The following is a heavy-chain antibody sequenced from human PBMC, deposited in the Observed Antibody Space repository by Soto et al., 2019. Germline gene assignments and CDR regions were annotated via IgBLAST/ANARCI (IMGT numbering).Heavy chain of an antibody. CDR2: ISYDGSNK. CDR3: AKDPEYYYGSGSYYHPNYFYDGKAV. CDR1: GFTVSSYG. J-gene: IGHJ6*02. D-gene: IGHD3-10*01. V-gene: IGHV3-30*18. Sequence: GGSLRLSCAASGFTVSSYGMHWVRQAPGKGLEWVAVISYDGSNKYYADSVKGRFTISRDNSKNTLYLQMNSLRAEDTAVYYCAKDPEYYYGSGSYYHPNYFYDGKAVSGQGTTVPVSS.